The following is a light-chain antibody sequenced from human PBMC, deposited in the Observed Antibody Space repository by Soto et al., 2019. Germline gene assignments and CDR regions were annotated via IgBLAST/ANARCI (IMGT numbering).Light chain of an antibody. J-gene: IGKJ1*01. Sequence: DIVMTQSPDSLAVSLGERATINCKSSQSILYSPNNKNYVAWYQQKPGQPPKLLIYWASTRESVVPDRFSGSGSGTHFTLTISSLQAEDVAVYYCQQYSHPPQNFGQGTKVAIK. V-gene: IGKV4-1*01. CDR1: QSILYSPNNKNY. CDR3: QQYSHPPQN. CDR2: WAS.